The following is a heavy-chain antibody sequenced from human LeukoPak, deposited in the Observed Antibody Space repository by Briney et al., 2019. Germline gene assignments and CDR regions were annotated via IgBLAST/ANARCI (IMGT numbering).Heavy chain of an antibody. CDR3: AKSRSGSPHSFDY. V-gene: IGHV3-23*01. J-gene: IGHJ4*02. CDR2: ISGSGGST. CDR1: GFTFSSYG. Sequence: GGTLRLSCAASGFTFSSYGMSWVRQAPGKGLEWVSGISGSGGSTYYADSVKGRFAISRDNSKNTLYLQMNSLRVEDTAVYYCAKSRSGSPHSFDYWGQGTLVTVSS. D-gene: IGHD1-26*01.